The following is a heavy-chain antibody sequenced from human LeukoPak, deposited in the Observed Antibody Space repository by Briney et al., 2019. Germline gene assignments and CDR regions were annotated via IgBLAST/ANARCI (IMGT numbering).Heavy chain of an antibody. Sequence: SETLSLTCTVSGGSISSYYWSWIRQPAGKGLEWIGRIHTSGSTNYNPSLKSRVTMSVDTSKNQFSLKLSSVTAADAAVYYCAREDSSSWLFDYWGQGTLITVSS. J-gene: IGHJ4*02. CDR3: AREDSSSWLFDY. CDR2: IHTSGST. D-gene: IGHD6-13*01. V-gene: IGHV4-4*07. CDR1: GGSISSYY.